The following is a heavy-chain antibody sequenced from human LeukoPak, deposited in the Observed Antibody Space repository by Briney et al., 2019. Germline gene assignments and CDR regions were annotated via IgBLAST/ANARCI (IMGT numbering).Heavy chain of an antibody. CDR1: GITLSNYG. CDR3: AKRGGGNRVILVGFHKEAYYFDS. V-gene: IGHV3-23*01. Sequence: GGSLRLSCAVSGITLSNYGMSWVRQAPGKGLEWVAGISGSGGSTNYADSVKGRFTVSRDNPENTLYLQMNSLRAEDTAVYFLAKRGGGNRVILVGFHKEAYYFDSWGQGALVTVSS. CDR2: ISGSGGST. D-gene: IGHD2-15*01. J-gene: IGHJ4*02.